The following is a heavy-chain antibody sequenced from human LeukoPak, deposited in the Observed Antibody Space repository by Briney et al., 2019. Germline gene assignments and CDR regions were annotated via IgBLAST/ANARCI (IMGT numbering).Heavy chain of an antibody. CDR2: ISYDGSNK. J-gene: IGHJ4*02. V-gene: IGHV3-30*18. CDR1: GFTFSSYG. CDR3: AKNYGDYYFDY. D-gene: IGHD4-17*01. Sequence: GGSLRLSCAASGFTFSSYGMHWVRQAPGKGLEWVAVISYDGSNKYYADSVKGRFTISRDNSKNTLYLQMNSLRAEDTAVYYCAKNYGDYYFDYWGQGALVTVSS.